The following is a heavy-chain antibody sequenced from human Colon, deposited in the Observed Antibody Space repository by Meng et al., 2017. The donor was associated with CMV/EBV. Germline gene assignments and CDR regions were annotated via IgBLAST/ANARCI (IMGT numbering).Heavy chain of an antibody. V-gene: IGHV4-59*01. J-gene: IGHJ4*02. Sequence: GSLRLSCTVSGDSISSYHWTWIRQSPGKGLEFIGNINYSGSPNFNPSLKGRVTMAQDMSKNQFSLKLTSVTAADTAVYYCARDFSSYFDFWGQGILVTVSS. CDR2: INYSGSP. CDR3: ARDFSSYFDF. CDR1: GDSISSYH. D-gene: IGHD2-2*01.